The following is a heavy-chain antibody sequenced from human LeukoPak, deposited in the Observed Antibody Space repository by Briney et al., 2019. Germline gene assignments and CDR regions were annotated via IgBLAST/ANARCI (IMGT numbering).Heavy chain of an antibody. J-gene: IGHJ4*02. CDR1: GYTFTGYY. CDR2: INPNSGGT. Sequence: ASVEVSCKASGYTFTGYYMHWVRQAPGQGLEWMGWINPNSGGTNYAQKFQGRVTMTRDTSISTAYMELSRLRSDDTAVYYCARDEGHIVAVPATLGYWGQGTLVTVSS. CDR3: ARDEGHIVAVPATLGY. D-gene: IGHD2-2*01. V-gene: IGHV1-2*02.